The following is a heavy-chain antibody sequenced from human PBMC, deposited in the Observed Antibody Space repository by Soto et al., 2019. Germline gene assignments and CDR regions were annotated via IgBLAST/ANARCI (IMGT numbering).Heavy chain of an antibody. CDR1: GFTFSTYT. CDR2: ISYDGSNN. Sequence: QAGGSLRLSCAASGFTFSTYTIHWVRQAPGKGLEWVALISYDGSNNYYADSVKGRFTISRDNSKNTLYLQMTSLRAGDTAVYFCARGSQYYYDGSGPLDCWGQGTLVTVSS. J-gene: IGHJ4*02. D-gene: IGHD3-22*01. CDR3: ARGSQYYYDGSGPLDC. V-gene: IGHV3-30-3*01.